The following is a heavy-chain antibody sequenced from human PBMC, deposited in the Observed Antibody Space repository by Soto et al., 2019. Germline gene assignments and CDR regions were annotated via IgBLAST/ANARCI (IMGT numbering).Heavy chain of an antibody. CDR2: IYYSGST. V-gene: IGHV4-31*02. Sequence: TLSLTWPVSGGSISRGGYYWSWIRQHPGKGLEWIGYIYYSGSTYYNPSLKSRVTISVDTSKNQFSLKLSSVTAADTAVYYCAREFRGSPYYYKGRDYYYYMDVWGKGTTVTVSS. D-gene: IGHD3-10*01. CDR1: GGSISRGGYY. J-gene: IGHJ6*03. CDR3: AREFRGSPYYYKGRDYYYYMDV.